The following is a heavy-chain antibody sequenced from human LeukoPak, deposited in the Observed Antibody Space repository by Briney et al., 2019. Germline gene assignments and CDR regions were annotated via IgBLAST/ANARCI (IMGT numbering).Heavy chain of an antibody. D-gene: IGHD3-9*01. Sequence: SETLSLTCTVSADSISSHYWSWIRQPAGKELEWIGRIYTSGATSYNPSLKSRVTMSVDTSKNQFSLKLSSVTAADTAVYYCARGYYDILTGYFFYWYFDLWGRGTQVTVSS. J-gene: IGHJ2*01. CDR3: ARGYYDILTGYFFYWYFDL. CDR1: ADSISSHY. CDR2: IYTSGAT. V-gene: IGHV4-4*07.